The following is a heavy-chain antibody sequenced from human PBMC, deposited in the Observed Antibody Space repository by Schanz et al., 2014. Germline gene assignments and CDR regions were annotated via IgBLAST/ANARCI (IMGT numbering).Heavy chain of an antibody. CDR2: LSGSGGST. CDR3: ARANYRRKIDFDY. V-gene: IGHV3-23*01. J-gene: IGHJ4*02. Sequence: EVQLLESGGGLGQPGGSLRLSCAASGFTFRSYAMSWVRQPPGKGLEWVSTLSGSGGSTYYSYSVKGRFTISTDNSKNTLYLQMSSLRAEDAAVYYCARANYRRKIDFDYWGRGTLVTVSS. D-gene: IGHD3-10*01. CDR1: GFTFRSYA.